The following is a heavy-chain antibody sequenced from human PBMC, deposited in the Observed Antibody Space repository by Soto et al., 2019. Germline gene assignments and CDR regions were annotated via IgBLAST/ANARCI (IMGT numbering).Heavy chain of an antibody. CDR2: IYYSGST. J-gene: IGHJ5*02. D-gene: IGHD3-9*01. CDR3: ARHGSVSYYDILTGPTGNWFDP. Sequence: SETLSLTCTVSGSSISSTSYYWGWIRQPPGKGLEWIGSIYYSGSTYYNPSPKSRVTISADTSKNQFSLKLSSLTAADTAVYYCARHGSVSYYDILTGPTGNWFDPGGEGTLVTVSS. CDR1: GSSISSTSYY. V-gene: IGHV4-39*01.